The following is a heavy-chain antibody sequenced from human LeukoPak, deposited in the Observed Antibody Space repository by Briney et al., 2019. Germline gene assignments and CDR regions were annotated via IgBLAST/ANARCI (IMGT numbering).Heavy chain of an antibody. D-gene: IGHD2-2*01. CDR3: ARVFHPTSSQFYFDY. Sequence: SETLSLTCTVSGGSISSNSYYWDWIRQPPGKGLEWIGTIYYSGSTSYNPSLKSRVTISVDTSKDQFSLKLSSVTAADTAVYYCARVFHPTSSQFYFDYWGQGTLVTVSS. V-gene: IGHV4-39*07. J-gene: IGHJ4*02. CDR1: GGSISSNSYY. CDR2: IYYSGST.